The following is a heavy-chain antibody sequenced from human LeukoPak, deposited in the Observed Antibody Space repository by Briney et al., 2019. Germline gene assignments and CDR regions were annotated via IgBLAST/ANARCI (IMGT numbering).Heavy chain of an antibody. Sequence: ASVKVSCKAHGYTFTNYFIHWVRQAPGQRLEWMGRINAGNGETQYSQKFQGRVTVTSDTSASTADMELSSLRSGDTAMYYCARLNIGSYYFDYWGQGTLVTVSS. J-gene: IGHJ4*02. V-gene: IGHV1-3*01. D-gene: IGHD2/OR15-2a*01. CDR2: INAGNGET. CDR1: GYTFTNYF. CDR3: ARLNIGSYYFDY.